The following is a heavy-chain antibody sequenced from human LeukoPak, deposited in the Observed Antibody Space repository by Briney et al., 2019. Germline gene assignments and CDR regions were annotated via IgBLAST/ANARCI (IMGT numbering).Heavy chain of an antibody. Sequence: SVKVSCKASGGTFSSYAISWVRQAPGQGLEWMGGIIPIFGKANYAQKFQGRVTITTDESTSTAYMELSSLRSEDTAVYYCATPRDGYNYRTFNYWGQGTLVTVSS. J-gene: IGHJ4*02. CDR3: ATPRDGYNYRTFNY. D-gene: IGHD5-24*01. CDR2: IIPIFGKA. CDR1: GGTFSSYA. V-gene: IGHV1-69*05.